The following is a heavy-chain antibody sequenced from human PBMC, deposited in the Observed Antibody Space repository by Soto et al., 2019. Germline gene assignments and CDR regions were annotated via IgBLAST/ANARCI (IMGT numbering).Heavy chain of an antibody. CDR2: INPSGGST. J-gene: IGHJ6*02. D-gene: IGHD3-3*01. Sequence: RASVKVSCKASGYTFTSYYMHWVRQAPGQGLEWMGIINPSGGSTSYAQKFQGRVTMTRDTSTSTVYMELSSLRSEDTAVYYCARSLLRGIDYYYYYGMDVWGQGTTVTVSS. CDR3: ARSLLRGIDYYYYYGMDV. CDR1: GYTFTSYY. V-gene: IGHV1-46*01.